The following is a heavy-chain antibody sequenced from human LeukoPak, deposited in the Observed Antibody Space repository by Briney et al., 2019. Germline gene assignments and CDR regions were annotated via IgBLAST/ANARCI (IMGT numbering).Heavy chain of an antibody. J-gene: IGHJ4*02. D-gene: IGHD4-17*01. CDR3: ARGFSTVPQPSR. V-gene: IGHV3-30*04. CDR1: GFTFSSYA. Sequence: QPGGSLRLSCAASGFTFSSYAMHWVRQAPGKGLEWVAVISYDGSNKYYADSVKGRFTISRDNSKNTLYLQMNSLRAEDTAVYYCARGFSTVPQPSRWGQGTLVTVSS. CDR2: ISYDGSNK.